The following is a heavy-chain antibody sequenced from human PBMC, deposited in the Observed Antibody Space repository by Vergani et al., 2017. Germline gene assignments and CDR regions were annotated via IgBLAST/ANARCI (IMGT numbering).Heavy chain of an antibody. CDR3: VRDQVTMLRGSDALDI. CDR1: GFSFTSFG. V-gene: IGHV3-49*04. Sequence: VHLEESGGGVVQPGRSLKVSCATSGFSFTSFGMHWVRQAPGKGLEWVGGIRSKAYGQATIYAASVKGRFTISRDDSKSIAYLQMNNLQTEDTAMYYCVRDQVTMLRGSDALDIWGQGTMVTVSS. CDR2: IRSKAYGQAT. D-gene: IGHD3-10*01. J-gene: IGHJ3*02.